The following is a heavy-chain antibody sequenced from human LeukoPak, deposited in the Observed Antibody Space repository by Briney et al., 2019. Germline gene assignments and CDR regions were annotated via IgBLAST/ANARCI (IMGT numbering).Heavy chain of an antibody. CDR1: GFTFSSYA. CDR3: ARDSGYFDY. D-gene: IGHD3-10*01. V-gene: IGHV3-30-3*01. J-gene: IGHJ4*02. CDR2: ISYDGSNK. Sequence: PGGSLRLSCAASGFTFSSYAMHWVRQAPGKGLEWVAVISYDGSNKYYADSVKGRFTISRDNSKNTLYLQMNSLRAEDTAVYYCARDSGYFDYWGQGTLVTVFS.